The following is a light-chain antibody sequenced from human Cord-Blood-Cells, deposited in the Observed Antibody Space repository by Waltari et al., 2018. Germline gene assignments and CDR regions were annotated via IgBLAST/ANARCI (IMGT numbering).Light chain of an antibody. CDR1: SSDVGGYNY. V-gene: IGLV2-8*01. CDR2: EVS. Sequence: QSALTQPPSASGSPGPSVTISCPGTSSDVGGYNYVSWSQQHPGKAPKLMIYEVSKRPSGVPDRFSGSKSGNTASLTVSGLQAEDEADYYCSSYAGSNNWVFGGGTKLTVL. CDR3: SSYAGSNNWV. J-gene: IGLJ3*02.